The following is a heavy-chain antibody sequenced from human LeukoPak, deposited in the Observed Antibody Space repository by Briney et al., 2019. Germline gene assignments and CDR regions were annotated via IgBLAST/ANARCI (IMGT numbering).Heavy chain of an antibody. J-gene: IGHJ4*02. CDR1: GFTFSDYA. CDR2: VTSRNNT. CDR3: AREGPRGNSQFDY. Sequence: GGSLRLSCAASGFTFSDYAMSWVRQAPGKGLEWVSGVTSRNNTFYADSVKGRFTISRGNSKNTLYLQMNSLRVEDTAIYYCAREGPRGNSQFDYWGQGTLVTVSS. D-gene: IGHD2/OR15-2a*01. V-gene: IGHV3-23*01.